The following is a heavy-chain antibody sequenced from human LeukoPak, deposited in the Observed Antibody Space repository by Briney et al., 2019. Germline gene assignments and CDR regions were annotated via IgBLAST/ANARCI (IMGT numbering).Heavy chain of an antibody. J-gene: IGHJ3*02. CDR2: IYTGGST. D-gene: IGHD6-19*01. CDR3: AKRTKSGWSTDAFDI. CDR1: EFSVRDSY. Sequence: GGSLRLSCAASEFSVRDSYMTWVRQAPGKGLEWVSLIYTGGSTYYADSVKGRFTISRDNSKNTVNLQMNSLRAEDTALYYCAKRTKSGWSTDAFDIWGQGTKVTVSS. V-gene: IGHV3-53*01.